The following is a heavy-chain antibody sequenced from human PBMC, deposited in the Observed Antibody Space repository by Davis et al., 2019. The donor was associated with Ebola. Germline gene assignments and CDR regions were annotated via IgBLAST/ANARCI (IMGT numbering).Heavy chain of an antibody. CDR3: ARDSYGMDV. J-gene: IGHJ6*02. CDR1: GFTFSNFA. V-gene: IGHV3-30*04. Sequence: GESLKISCAGSGFTFSNFAMHWVRQAPGKGLEWVAVISYDENNKYYIDSVKGRFSISRDNSKNTLYLQMNSLRAEDTAVYYCARDSYGMDVWGQGTTVSVSS. CDR2: ISYDENNK.